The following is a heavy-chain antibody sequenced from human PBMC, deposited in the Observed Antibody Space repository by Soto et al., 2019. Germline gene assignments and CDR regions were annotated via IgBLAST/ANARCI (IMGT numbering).Heavy chain of an antibody. D-gene: IGHD6-19*01. CDR1: GGSISSYY. J-gene: IGHJ1*01. Sequence: LSLTCTVSGGSISSYYWSWIRQPPGKGLEWIGYIYYSGSTNYNPSLKSRVTISVDTSKNQFSLKLSSVTAADTAVYYCARGHPSVAGTFKYFQHWGQGILVTVSS. V-gene: IGHV4-59*01. CDR3: ARGHPSVAGTFKYFQH. CDR2: IYYSGST.